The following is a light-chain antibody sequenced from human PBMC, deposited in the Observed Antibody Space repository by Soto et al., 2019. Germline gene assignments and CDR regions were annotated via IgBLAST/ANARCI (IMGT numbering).Light chain of an antibody. J-gene: IGKJ1*01. Sequence: EIVMTQSPATLSVSPGERVTHSCRASQSVRTNLAWYQQKPGPAPRLLSYSASIRATGVPARFNGGGSETEFTLTISSLQSEDFAVYYCQQYNNWPTWTFGQGTKLEI. CDR1: QSVRTN. V-gene: IGKV3-15*01. CDR3: QQYNNWPTWT. CDR2: SAS.